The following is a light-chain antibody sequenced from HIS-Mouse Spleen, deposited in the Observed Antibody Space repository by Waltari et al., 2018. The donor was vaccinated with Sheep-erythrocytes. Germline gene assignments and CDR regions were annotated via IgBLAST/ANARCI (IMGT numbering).Light chain of an antibody. Sequence: SYELTQPPSVSVSPGQTASITCSGDKTGDKYACWYQQKPGQSPGLVIYQDSKRPSGIPERFSGSNSGNTATLTISGTQAMDEADYYCQAWDSSTAWVFGGGTKLTVL. V-gene: IGLV3-1*01. CDR3: QAWDSSTAWV. CDR1: KTGDKY. CDR2: QDS. J-gene: IGLJ3*02.